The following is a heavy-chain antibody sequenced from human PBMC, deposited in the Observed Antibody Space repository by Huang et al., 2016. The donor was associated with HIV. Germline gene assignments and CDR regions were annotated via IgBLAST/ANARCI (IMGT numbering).Heavy chain of an antibody. CDR1: GYTFSTSG. J-gene: IGHJ4*02. V-gene: IGHV1-18*04. D-gene: IGHD3-16*01. CDR2: ISGYNGNT. CDR3: ARDVRSMQGGLFDY. Sequence: QVQLVQSGAEVKKPGASVKVSCKASGYTFSTSGISWVRQAPGQGLEWMGWISGYNGNTNDVQKFQGRVTMTTDTSTSTADMELRSLRSDDTAVYYCARDVRSMQGGLFDYWGQGTLVTVSS.